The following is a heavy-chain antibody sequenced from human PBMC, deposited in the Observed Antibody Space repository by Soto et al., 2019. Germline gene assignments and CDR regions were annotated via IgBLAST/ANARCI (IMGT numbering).Heavy chain of an antibody. CDR3: AREGIVVAGYDWFDP. CDR1: GGSISSYH. Sequence: SETLSLTCSVSGGSISSYHWSWIRQSPGKGLEWIGYVYYTGSTNYNPSLKGRVTISVDTSKNQFSLRLTSVTAADTAVYYCAREGIVVAGYDWFDPWGQGTLVTVSS. CDR2: VYYTGST. J-gene: IGHJ5*02. V-gene: IGHV4-59*01. D-gene: IGHD6-19*01.